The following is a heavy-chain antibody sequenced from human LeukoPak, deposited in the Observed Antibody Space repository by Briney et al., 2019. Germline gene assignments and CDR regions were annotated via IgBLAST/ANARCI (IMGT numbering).Heavy chain of an antibody. CDR1: GASISSYY. V-gene: IGHV4-59*01. J-gene: IGHJ6*02. CDR2: VYYTGST. CDR3: ARVPVYYGMDV. Sequence: SETLSLTCTVSGASISSYYWSWIRQPPGKGLEFIGYVYYTGSTNYTPSLERRVTISLDTSKNEFALTMSSVTAADTAVYYCARVPVYYGMDVWGQGTTVTVSS.